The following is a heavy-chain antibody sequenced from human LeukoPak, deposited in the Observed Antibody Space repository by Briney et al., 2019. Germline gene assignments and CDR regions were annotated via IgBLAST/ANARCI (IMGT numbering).Heavy chain of an antibody. V-gene: IGHV3-30*18. D-gene: IGHD5-24*01. CDR1: GFTFSSYG. CDR3: AKARDGWEFDY. J-gene: IGHJ4*02. Sequence: PGRSLRLSCAASGFTFSSYGMHWVRQAPGKGLEWVAVISYDGSNKYYADSVKGRFTIPRDNSKNTLYLQMNSLRAEDTAVYYCAKARDGWEFDYWGQGTLVTVSS. CDR2: ISYDGSNK.